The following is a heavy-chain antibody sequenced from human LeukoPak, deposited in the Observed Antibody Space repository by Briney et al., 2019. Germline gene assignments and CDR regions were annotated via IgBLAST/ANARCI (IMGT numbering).Heavy chain of an antibody. D-gene: IGHD3-9*01. CDR2: ISSSSSTI. V-gene: IGHV3-48*01. CDR1: GFSFSTYN. J-gene: IGHJ4*02. CDR3: AKLTGYFDWLFRSGYFDY. Sequence: GGSLRLSCAASGFSFSTYNMNWVRQAPGKGLEWVSYISSSSSTIYYADSVKGRFTISRDNSKNTLYLQMNSLRAEDTAVYYCAKLTGYFDWLFRSGYFDYWGQGTLVTVSS.